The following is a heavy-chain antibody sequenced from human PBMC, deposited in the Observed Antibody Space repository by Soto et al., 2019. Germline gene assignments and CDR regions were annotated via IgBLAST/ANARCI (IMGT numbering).Heavy chain of an antibody. CDR1: GYTFTSYG. J-gene: IGHJ4*02. Sequence: ASVKVSCKASGYTFTSYGISWVRQAPGQGLEWMGWISAYNGNTNYAQKLQGRVTMTTDTSTSTAYMELRSLRSDDTAVYYCARDREQWLETNYFDYWGQGTLVTVSS. V-gene: IGHV1-18*01. CDR2: ISAYNGNT. D-gene: IGHD6-19*01. CDR3: ARDREQWLETNYFDY.